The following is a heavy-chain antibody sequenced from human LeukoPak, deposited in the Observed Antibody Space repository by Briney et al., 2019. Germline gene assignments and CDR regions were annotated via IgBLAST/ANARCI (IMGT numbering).Heavy chain of an antibody. J-gene: IGHJ6*03. Sequence: ASVKVSCKASGYTFTSYDINWVRQAPGQGLEWTGWISAYNGNTNYAQKLQGRVTMTTDTSTSTAYMELRSLRSDDTAVYYCARDACIATRCLYYMDVWGKGTTVTVSS. CDR3: ARDACIATRCLYYMDV. D-gene: IGHD6-6*01. CDR2: ISAYNGNT. CDR1: GYTFTSYD. V-gene: IGHV1-18*01.